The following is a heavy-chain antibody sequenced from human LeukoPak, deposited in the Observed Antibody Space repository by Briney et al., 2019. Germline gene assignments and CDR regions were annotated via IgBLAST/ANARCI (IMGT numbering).Heavy chain of an antibody. CDR1: GFTFSSYA. D-gene: IGHD1-26*01. Sequence: GGSLRLSCAASGFTFSSYAMSWVRQAPGKGLEWVSAISGSGGSAYYADSVKGRFTISRDNSKNTLYLQMNSLRAEDTAVYYCAKERTSGSYRYYFDYWGQGTLVTVSS. J-gene: IGHJ4*02. CDR2: ISGSGGSA. V-gene: IGHV3-23*01. CDR3: AKERTSGSYRYYFDY.